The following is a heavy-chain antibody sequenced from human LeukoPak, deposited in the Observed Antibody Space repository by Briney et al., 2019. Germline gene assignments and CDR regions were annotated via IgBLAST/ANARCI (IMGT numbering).Heavy chain of an antibody. J-gene: IGHJ4*02. CDR2: ISSSSSYI. D-gene: IGHD3-3*01. V-gene: IGHV3-21*01. CDR1: GFTFSSYS. Sequence: PGGSLRLSCAASGFTFSSYSMNWVRQAPGKGLEWVLSISSSSSYIYYADSVKGRFTISRDNAKNSLYLQMNSLRAEDTAVYYCAREGFLESWSIEMENNYFDYWGQGTLVTVSS. CDR3: AREGFLESWSIEMENNYFDY.